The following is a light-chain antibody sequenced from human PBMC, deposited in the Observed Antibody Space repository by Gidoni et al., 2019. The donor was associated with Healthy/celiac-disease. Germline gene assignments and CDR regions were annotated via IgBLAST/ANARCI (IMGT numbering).Light chain of an antibody. V-gene: IGKV1-39*01. CDR2: AAS. CDR1: QSISSY. CDR3: QQSYRIRHT. J-gene: IGKJ2*01. Sequence: DIQMTQSPSSLSASVGDRVTITCRASQSISSYLNWYQQKPGKAPKLLIYAASSLQSGVPSRFSGSGSGTDFTLTISSLQPEDFATYYCQQSYRIRHTFGQXTKLEIK.